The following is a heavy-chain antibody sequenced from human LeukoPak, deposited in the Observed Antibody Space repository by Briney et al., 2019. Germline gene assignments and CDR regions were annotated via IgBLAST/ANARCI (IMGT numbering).Heavy chain of an antibody. V-gene: IGHV1-2*06. CDR3: ARATRAARLGGWFDP. Sequence: VASVKVSCKASGYTFTVYYTHWVRQAPGQGLEWMGRINPNSGGTNYAQKFQGRVTMTRDTSISTAYMELSRLRSDDTAVYYCARATRAARLGGWFDPWGQGTLVTVSS. CDR2: INPNSGGT. J-gene: IGHJ5*02. CDR1: GYTFTVYY. D-gene: IGHD6-6*01.